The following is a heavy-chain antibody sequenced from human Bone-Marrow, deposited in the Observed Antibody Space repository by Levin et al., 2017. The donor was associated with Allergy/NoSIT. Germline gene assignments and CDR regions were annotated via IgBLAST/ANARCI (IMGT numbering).Heavy chain of an antibody. CDR3: AKGDCHQYPYYCDY. J-gene: IGHJ4*02. CDR2: ISGSVISGSTAST. V-gene: IGHV3-23*01. CDR1: GFSFDFYA. D-gene: IGHD2-21*01. Sequence: PGGSLRLSCAASGFSFDFYAMNWVRQAPGKGLEWVSTISGSVISGSTASTYYADSVKARFTISRDKSINMVYLQTNSLTVEDWAIDFCAKGDCHQYPYYCDYWGQGCLVTVYS.